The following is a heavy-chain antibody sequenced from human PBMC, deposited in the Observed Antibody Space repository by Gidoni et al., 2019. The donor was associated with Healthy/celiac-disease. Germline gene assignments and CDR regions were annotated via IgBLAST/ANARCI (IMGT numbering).Heavy chain of an antibody. Sequence: EVQLLESGGGLVQPGGSLRLSCAASGFTFSSYAMSWVRQAPGKGLEWVSAISGSGGSTYYADSVKGRFTISRDNSKNTLYLQMNSLRAEDTAVYYCAKWLRITMIVVAEGAFDIWGQGTMVTVSS. V-gene: IGHV3-23*01. CDR3: AKWLRITMIVVAEGAFDI. CDR2: ISGSGGST. J-gene: IGHJ3*02. CDR1: GFTFSSYA. D-gene: IGHD3-22*01.